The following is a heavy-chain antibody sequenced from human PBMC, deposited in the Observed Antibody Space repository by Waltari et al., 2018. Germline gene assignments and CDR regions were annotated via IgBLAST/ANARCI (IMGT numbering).Heavy chain of an antibody. Sequence: QVQLQESGPGLVKPSQTLSLTCTVSGGSISSGTYYWSWIRQPAGKGLEWIGRIYTSGGTNYNPSLKSRVTISVDTSKNQFSLKLSSVTATDTAVYYCARGHDYGGNSGWFDPWGQGTLVTVSS. CDR2: IYTSGGT. V-gene: IGHV4-61*02. D-gene: IGHD4-17*01. CDR3: ARGHDYGGNSGWFDP. CDR1: GGSISSGTYY. J-gene: IGHJ5*02.